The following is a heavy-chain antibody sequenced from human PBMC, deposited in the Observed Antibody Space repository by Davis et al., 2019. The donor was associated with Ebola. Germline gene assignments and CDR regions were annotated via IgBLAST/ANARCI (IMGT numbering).Heavy chain of an antibody. CDR2: INHSGST. Sequence: PSETLSLTCAVYDGSFSGYYWSWIRQPPGKGLEWIGEINHSGSTNYNPSLKSRVTISVDTSTNQFSLKLSSVTAADTAVYYCARGYYNGSGSYYNFPDLYYGMDVWGQGTTVTVSS. CDR1: DGSFSGYY. CDR3: ARGYYNGSGSYYNFPDLYYGMDV. J-gene: IGHJ6*02. D-gene: IGHD3-10*01. V-gene: IGHV4-34*01.